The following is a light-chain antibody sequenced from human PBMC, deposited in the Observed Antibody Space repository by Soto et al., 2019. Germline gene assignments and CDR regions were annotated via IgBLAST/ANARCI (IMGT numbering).Light chain of an antibody. J-gene: IGLJ1*01. V-gene: IGLV2-14*01. Sequence: QSALTQPASVSGSRGQSITISCTGTSSDVGGYNYVSWYQQHPGKAPKLMIYEVSNWPSGVSNRFSGSKSGNTASLTISGLQAEDEADYYCSSYTSSNTLDVFGTGTKVTVL. CDR3: SSYTSSNTLDV. CDR2: EVS. CDR1: SSDVGGYNY.